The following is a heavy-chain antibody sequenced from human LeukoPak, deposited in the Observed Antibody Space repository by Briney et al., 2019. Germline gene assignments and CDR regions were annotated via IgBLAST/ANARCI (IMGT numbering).Heavy chain of an antibody. J-gene: IGHJ4*02. CDR1: GFTFSSYA. Sequence: GGSLRLSCAASGFTFSSYAMHWVRQAPGKGLEWVAVISYDGSNKYYADSVKGRFTISRDNSKNTLYLQMNSLRAEDTAVYYCAKAARGYYDSSGYYVDYWGQGTLVTVSS. D-gene: IGHD3-22*01. V-gene: IGHV3-30-3*01. CDR2: ISYDGSNK. CDR3: AKAARGYYDSSGYYVDY.